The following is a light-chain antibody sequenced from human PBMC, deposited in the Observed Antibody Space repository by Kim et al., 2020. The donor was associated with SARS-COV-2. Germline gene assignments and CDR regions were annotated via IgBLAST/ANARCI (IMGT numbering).Light chain of an antibody. CDR3: QVWDSSSDHVV. V-gene: IGLV3-21*04. Sequence: SYELTQPPSVSVAPGQTARITCGGNNIGSKSVYWYQQKPGQAPVLVIYYDSDRPSGIPERFSGSNSGNTATLTISRVEAGDEADYYCQVWDSSSDHVVFGGGTQLTVL. CDR1: NIGSKS. CDR2: YDS. J-gene: IGLJ2*01.